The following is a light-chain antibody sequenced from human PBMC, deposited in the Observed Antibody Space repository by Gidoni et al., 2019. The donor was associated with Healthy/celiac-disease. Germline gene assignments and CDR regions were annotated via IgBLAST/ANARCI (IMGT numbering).Light chain of an antibody. Sequence: PGTLSLSPGERATLSCRASQSVSSSYLAWYQQKPGQAPRLLIYGASSRATGIPDRFSGSGSGTDFTLTISRLEPEDFAVYYCQQYGSSVTFXQXTRLEIK. J-gene: IGKJ5*01. V-gene: IGKV3-20*01. CDR2: GAS. CDR3: QQYGSSVT. CDR1: QSVSSSY.